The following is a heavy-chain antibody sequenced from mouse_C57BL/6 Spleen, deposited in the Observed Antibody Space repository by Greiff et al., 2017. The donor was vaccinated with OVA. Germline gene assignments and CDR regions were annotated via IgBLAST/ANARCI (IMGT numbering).Heavy chain of an antibody. CDR3: AREGLLNYFDY. J-gene: IGHJ2*01. V-gene: IGHV1-54*01. D-gene: IGHD2-3*01. CDR2: INPGSGGT. CDR1: GYAFTNYL. Sequence: QVQLQQSGAELVRPGTSVKVSCKASGYAFTNYLIEWVQQRPGQGLEWIGVINPGSGGTNYNEKFKGKATLTADKSSSTAYMQLSSLTSEDSAVYFCAREGLLNYFDYWGQGTTLTVSS.